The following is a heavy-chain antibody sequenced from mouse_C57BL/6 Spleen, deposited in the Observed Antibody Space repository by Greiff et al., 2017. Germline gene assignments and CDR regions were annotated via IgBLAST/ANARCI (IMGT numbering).Heavy chain of an antibody. CDR2: IDPEDGET. CDR3: AIYGNFDY. Sequence: VQLQQSGAELVKPGASVKLSCTASGFNFTDYYMHWVKQRTGQGLEWIGRIDPEDGETKYAPKFKGKATLTVATSSNTAYLQLSSLTSEDTAVYYWAIYGNFDYWGQGTTLTVSS. V-gene: IGHV14-2*01. D-gene: IGHD2-1*01. J-gene: IGHJ2*01. CDR1: GFNFTDYY.